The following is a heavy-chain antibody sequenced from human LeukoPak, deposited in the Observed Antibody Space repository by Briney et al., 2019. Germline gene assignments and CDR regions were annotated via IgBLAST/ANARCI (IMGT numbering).Heavy chain of an antibody. CDR2: ISYDGSNK. J-gene: IGHJ4*02. CDR3: AKDNKYSYAWLDY. D-gene: IGHD5-18*01. CDR1: GFTFSSYG. Sequence: GGSLRLSCAASGFTFSSYGMHWVRQALGKGLEWVAVISYDGSNKYYADSVKGRFTISRDNSKNTLYLQMNSLRAEDTAIYNCAKDNKYSYAWLDYWGQGTLVTVSS. V-gene: IGHV3-30*18.